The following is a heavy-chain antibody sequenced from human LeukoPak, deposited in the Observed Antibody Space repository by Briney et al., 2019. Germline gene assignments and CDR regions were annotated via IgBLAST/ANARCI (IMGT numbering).Heavy chain of an antibody. Sequence: GGSLRLSCAASPFILSNYWIHWVRQAPGKELVWVSRINPDATDTSNADFVKGRFSISRDIAKSTVFLQMNSLRAEDTAVYYCVTLTSAVSQSAFDIWGRGTLVTVSS. CDR1: PFILSNYW. J-gene: IGHJ3*02. V-gene: IGHV3-74*01. CDR3: VTLTSAVSQSAFDI. CDR2: INPDATDT. D-gene: IGHD4-23*01.